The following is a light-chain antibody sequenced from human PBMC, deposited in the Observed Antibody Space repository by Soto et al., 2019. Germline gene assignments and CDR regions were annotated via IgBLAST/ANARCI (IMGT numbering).Light chain of an antibody. CDR2: SNN. V-gene: IGLV1-40*01. Sequence: QSVLTQPPSVSGAPGQRVTISCTGSSSNIGAGSDIHWYQHLPGTAPKLLIYSNNIRPSGVPDRFSGSKSGTSASLAITGLQAEDEADYYCQSYDSSLSGSDVFGTGTKLTVL. J-gene: IGLJ1*01. CDR3: QSYDSSLSGSDV. CDR1: SSNIGAGSD.